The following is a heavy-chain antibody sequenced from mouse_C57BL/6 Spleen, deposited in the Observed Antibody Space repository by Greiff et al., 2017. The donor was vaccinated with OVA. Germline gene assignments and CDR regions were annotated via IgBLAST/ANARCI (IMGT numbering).Heavy chain of an antibody. V-gene: IGHV1-59*01. J-gene: IGHJ1*03. D-gene: IGHD1-1*01. Sequence: QVQLQQPGAELVRPGTSVKLSCKASGYTFTSYWMHWVKQRPGQGLEWIGVIDPSDSYTNYNQTFKGKATLPVDTSSSTAYMQLRSLTSEDSAVYYCERDCRGCGYKYFDVWGKGTTVTVSS. CDR3: ERDCRGCGYKYFDV. CDR2: IDPSDSYT. CDR1: GYTFTSYW.